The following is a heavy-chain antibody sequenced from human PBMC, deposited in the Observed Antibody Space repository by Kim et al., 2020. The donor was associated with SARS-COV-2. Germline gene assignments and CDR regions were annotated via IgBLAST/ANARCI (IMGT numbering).Heavy chain of an antibody. CDR2: ISSSSSYI. CDR1: GFTFSSYS. V-gene: IGHV3-21*01. Sequence: GGSLRLSCAASGFTFSSYSMNWVRQAPGKGLEWVSSISSSSSYIYYADSVKGRFTISRDNAKNSLYLQMNSLRAEDTAVYYCARDLYYDILTGNNGDFDYWGQVTLVTVSS. CDR3: ARDLYYDILTGNNGDFDY. D-gene: IGHD3-9*01. J-gene: IGHJ4*02.